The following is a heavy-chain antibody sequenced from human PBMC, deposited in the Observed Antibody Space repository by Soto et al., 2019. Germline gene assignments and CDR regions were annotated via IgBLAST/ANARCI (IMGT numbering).Heavy chain of an antibody. V-gene: IGHV6-1*01. Sequence: SQTLSLSCAISGDSVSSNSAAWNWIRQSPSRGLEWLGRTYYRSKWYNDYAVSVKSRITINPDTSKNQFSLQLNSVTPEDTAVYYCARGYSYGYLRYYYYYGMDVWGPGPTVTVSS. CDR1: GDSVSSNSAA. J-gene: IGHJ6*02. D-gene: IGHD5-18*01. CDR2: TYYRSKWYN. CDR3: ARGYSYGYLRYYYYYGMDV.